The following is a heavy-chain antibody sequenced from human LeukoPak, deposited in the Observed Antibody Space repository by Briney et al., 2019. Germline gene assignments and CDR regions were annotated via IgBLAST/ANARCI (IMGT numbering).Heavy chain of an antibody. CDR3: ARVGWYDILTGYYREWFDP. D-gene: IGHD3-9*01. CDR1: GYSISSGYY. CDR2: IYYSGST. Sequence: SETLSLTCTVSGYSISSGYYWGWIRQSPGKGLEWIGSIYYSGSTYYNPSLKSRVTISVDTSKNQFSLKLSSVTAADTAVYYCARVGWYDILTGYYREWFDPWGQGTLVTVSS. J-gene: IGHJ5*02. V-gene: IGHV4-38-2*02.